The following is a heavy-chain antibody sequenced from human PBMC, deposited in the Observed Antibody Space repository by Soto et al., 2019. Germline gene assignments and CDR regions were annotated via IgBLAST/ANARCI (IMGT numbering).Heavy chain of an antibody. CDR2: ILYDGNDK. CDR3: ARVAPGGSGSYDV. J-gene: IGHJ4*02. CDR1: GITFSAYT. V-gene: IGHV3-30-3*01. D-gene: IGHD3-10*01. Sequence: QAQLVEAGGGVVRPGRSLRLSCTASGITFSAYTMHWVRQAPGKGLEWVALILYDGNDKQYADSVKGRFTISRDNSKNTLYLQTNSLRVEATAVYYCARVAPGGSGSYDVWGQGTLVIVSS.